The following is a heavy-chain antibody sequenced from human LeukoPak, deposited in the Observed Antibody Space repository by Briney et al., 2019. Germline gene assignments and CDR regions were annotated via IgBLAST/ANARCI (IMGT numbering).Heavy chain of an antibody. J-gene: IGHJ4*02. D-gene: IGHD3-9*01. CDR3: AKFYDVLTGYFDY. CDR1: GFTFSSYG. Sequence: PGGSLRHSCAASGFTFSSYGMSWVRQSPGKGLEWVSAISGGSGTTYYAYYADSVKGRFTISRDNSKNTLYLQMNSLRAEDTAVYYCAKFYDVLTGYFDYWGQGTLVTVSS. V-gene: IGHV3-23*01. CDR2: ISGGSGTTYYA.